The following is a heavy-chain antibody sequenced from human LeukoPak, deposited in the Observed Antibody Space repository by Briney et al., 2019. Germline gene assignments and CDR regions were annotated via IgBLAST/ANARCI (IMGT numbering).Heavy chain of an antibody. V-gene: IGHV5-10-1*01. J-gene: IGHJ4*02. D-gene: IGHD6-13*01. CDR2: IDPSDSYT. CDR1: GYSFTSYW. Sequence: PGESLKISCKGSGYSFTSYWISWVRQMPGKGLEWMGRIDPSDSYTNYSPSFQGHVTIPADKSISTAYLQWSSLKASDTAMYYCARWNRGIAAAGGWGQGTLVTVSS. CDR3: ARWNRGIAAAGG.